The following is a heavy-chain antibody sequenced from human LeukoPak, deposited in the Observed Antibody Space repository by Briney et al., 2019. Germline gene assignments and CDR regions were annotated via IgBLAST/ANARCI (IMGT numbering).Heavy chain of an antibody. J-gene: IGHJ4*02. D-gene: IGHD3-10*01. V-gene: IGHV3-74*03. CDR3: AKDRVFELWFEEASPYYFDY. Sequence: PGGSLRLSCVASGFTFSSYWMHWVRQAPGKGLVWVSRINSDGSSTKCADSVKGRFTISRDISKNTLYLQMNSLRAEDTAVYYCAKDRVFELWFEEASPYYFDYWGQGTLVTVSS. CDR1: GFTFSSYW. CDR2: INSDGSST.